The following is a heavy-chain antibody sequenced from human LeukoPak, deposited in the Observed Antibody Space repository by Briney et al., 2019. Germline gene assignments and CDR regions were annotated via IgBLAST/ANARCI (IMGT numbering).Heavy chain of an antibody. V-gene: IGHV1-2*02. Sequence: ASVKVSCKASGYTFTGYYMHWVRQAPGQGPEWMGWINPNSGGTNYAQKFQGRVTMTRDTSISTAYMELSRLRSDDTAVYYCARDSSGWYGRGYYFDYWGQGTLVTVSS. CDR2: INPNSGGT. CDR1: GYTFTGYY. J-gene: IGHJ4*02. CDR3: ARDSSGWYGRGYYFDY. D-gene: IGHD6-19*01.